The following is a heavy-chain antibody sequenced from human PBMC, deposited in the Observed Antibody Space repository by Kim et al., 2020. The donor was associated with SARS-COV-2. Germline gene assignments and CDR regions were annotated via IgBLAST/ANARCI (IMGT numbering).Heavy chain of an antibody. CDR3: ANQGIFGVVITGYGMDV. V-gene: IGHV3-74*01. Sequence: GGSLRLSCAASGFTFSSYWMHWVRQAPGKGLVWVSRINSDGSSTSYADSVKGRFTITRDNAKNTLYLQMNSLRAEDTAVYYCANQGIFGVVITGYGMDVWGQGTTVTVSS. D-gene: IGHD3-3*01. CDR1: GFTFSSYW. J-gene: IGHJ6*02. CDR2: INSDGSST.